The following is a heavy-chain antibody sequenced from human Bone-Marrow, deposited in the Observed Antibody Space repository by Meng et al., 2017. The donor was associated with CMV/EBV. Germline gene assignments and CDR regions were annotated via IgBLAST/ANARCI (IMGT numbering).Heavy chain of an antibody. CDR1: GFTFISYA. CDR2: INSDGSST. V-gene: IGHV3-74*01. J-gene: IGHJ6*02. D-gene: IGHD3-22*01. CDR3: ASIGGTMIPTRRGYYGMDV. Sequence: GGSLRLSCAASGFTFISYAMHWVRQAPGKGLVWVSRINSDGSSTSYADSVKGRFTISRDNAKNTLYLQMNSLRAEDTAVYYCASIGGTMIPTRRGYYGMDVWGQGTTVTVSS.